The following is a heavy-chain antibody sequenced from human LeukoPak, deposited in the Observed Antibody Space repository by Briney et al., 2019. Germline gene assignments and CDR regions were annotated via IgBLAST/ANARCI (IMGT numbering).Heavy chain of an antibody. Sequence: PTETLSLTCTVSGGSISSGGYYWSWIRQHPGKGLEWIGCIYYSGSTYYHPSLKSRVTISVDTSNNQFSLKLSSVTAADTAVYYCARGLTDNYYYYGMDVWGKGTTVTVSS. V-gene: IGHV4-31*03. CDR1: GGSISSGGYY. J-gene: IGHJ6*04. CDR3: ARGLTDNYYYYGMDV. D-gene: IGHD3-9*01. CDR2: IYYSGST.